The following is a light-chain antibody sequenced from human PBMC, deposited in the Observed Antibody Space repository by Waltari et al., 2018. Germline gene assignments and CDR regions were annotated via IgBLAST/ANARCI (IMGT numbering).Light chain of an antibody. Sequence: SVLTQPPSVSAAPGQKVTISCSGSSSNIGNNYVSWYQQLQGTAPKLLIYDNNKRPSGIPDRFSGSKSGTSATLGITGLQTGDEADYYCGTWDSSLSAGWVFGGGTKLTVL. CDR1: SSNIGNNY. V-gene: IGLV1-51*01. CDR2: DNN. CDR3: GTWDSSLSAGWV. J-gene: IGLJ3*02.